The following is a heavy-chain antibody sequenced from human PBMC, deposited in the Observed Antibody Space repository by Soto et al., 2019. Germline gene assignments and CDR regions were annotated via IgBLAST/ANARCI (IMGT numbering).Heavy chain of an antibody. CDR1: VGSCSGYY. CDR3: ARGPEYYYGRRGYVDS. V-gene: IGHV4-34*01. D-gene: IGHD3-22*01. J-gene: IGHJ4*02. Sequence: SETLSLTCAAYVGSCSGYYWNWIRRPPGKGLEWIGEINYGGSTTYNPSLKSRVTISVDTSKNQFSLRLTSVTAADPSVYYWARGPEYYYGRRGYVDSWAPGTLVTVFS. CDR2: INYGGST.